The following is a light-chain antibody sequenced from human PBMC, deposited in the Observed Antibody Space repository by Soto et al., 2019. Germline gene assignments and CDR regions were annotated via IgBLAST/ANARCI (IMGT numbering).Light chain of an antibody. J-gene: IGKJ1*01. CDR1: QSVSSN. CDR3: QQYNNWPRA. Sequence: EIVMTQSPATLSVSPGDRATFCCRASQSVSSNLAWYQQKPGQAPRFIIYGASTRATGIPARFIGSWSGTECTLTISSLQSEDVAVYYCQQYNNWPRALGQGTKVDIK. V-gene: IGKV3-15*01. CDR2: GAS.